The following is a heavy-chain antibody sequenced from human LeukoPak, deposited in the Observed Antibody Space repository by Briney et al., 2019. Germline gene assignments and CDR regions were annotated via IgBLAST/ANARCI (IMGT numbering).Heavy chain of an antibody. CDR2: INPDGSIK. D-gene: IGHD3-16*01. J-gene: IGHJ4*02. Sequence: GGSLRLSCVASGFTFGHHFMSWVRDAPRGGQEREANINPDGSIKFHADSVKGRISISRDNARNSVYLQMNSLRGEYTAVYYCARAVDVADYWGQGTLVAVSS. CDR3: ARAVDVADY. V-gene: IGHV3-7*01. CDR1: GFTFGHHF.